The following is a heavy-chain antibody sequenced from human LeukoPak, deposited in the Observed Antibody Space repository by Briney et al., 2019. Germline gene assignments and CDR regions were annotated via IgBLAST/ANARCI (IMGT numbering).Heavy chain of an antibody. CDR2: INPSGGST. D-gene: IGHD5-12*01. CDR1: GYTFTSYY. J-gene: IGHJ4*02. CDR3: ARAHLGPLRSAGFDY. Sequence: ASVKVSCKASGYTFTSYYMHWVRQAPGQGLEWMGIINPSGGSTSYAQKFQGRVTMTRDTSTSTVYMELSSLRSEDTAVYYCARAHLGPLRSAGFDYWGQGTLVTVSS. V-gene: IGHV1-46*01.